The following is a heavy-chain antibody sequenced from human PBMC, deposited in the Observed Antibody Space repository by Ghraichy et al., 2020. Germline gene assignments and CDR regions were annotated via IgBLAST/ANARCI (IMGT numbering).Heavy chain of an antibody. CDR1: GGSISSYY. CDR2: IYTSGST. V-gene: IGHV4-4*07. CDR3: ARAINNAAALWSLGWFDP. D-gene: IGHD6-13*01. Sequence: SETLSLTCTVSGGSISSYYWSWIRQPAGKGLEWIGRIYTSGSTNYNPSLKSRVTMSVDTSKNQFSLKLSSVTAADTAVYYCARAINNAAALWSLGWFDPWGQGSLVTVSS. J-gene: IGHJ5*02.